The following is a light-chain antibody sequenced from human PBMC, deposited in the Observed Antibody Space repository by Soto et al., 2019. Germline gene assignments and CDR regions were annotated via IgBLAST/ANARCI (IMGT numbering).Light chain of an antibody. CDR3: SSYAGSNKSV. CDR2: EGS. CDR1: SSAVGTFSL. V-gene: IGLV2-14*02. Sequence: QSALTQPASVSGSPGQSITISCTGSSSAVGTFSLVSWYQHHPGKVPKLIIYEGSKRPSGVPDRFSGSKSGNTASLTVSGLQPEDEADYYCSSYAGSNKSVFGTGTKVTVL. J-gene: IGLJ1*01.